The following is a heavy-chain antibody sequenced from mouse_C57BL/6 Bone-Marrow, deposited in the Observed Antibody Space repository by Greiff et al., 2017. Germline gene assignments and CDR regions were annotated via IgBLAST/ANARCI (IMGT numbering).Heavy chain of an antibody. Sequence: QVQLQQPGAELVKPGASVKMSCKASGYTFTSYWITWVKQRPGQGLEWIGDIYPGSGSTNYNEKFKSKATLTVDTSSSTAYMQLSSLTSEDSAVYYCARGTAQAPFAMDYWGQGTSVTVSS. V-gene: IGHV1-55*01. D-gene: IGHD3-2*02. J-gene: IGHJ4*01. CDR3: ARGTAQAPFAMDY. CDR2: IYPGSGST. CDR1: GYTFTSYW.